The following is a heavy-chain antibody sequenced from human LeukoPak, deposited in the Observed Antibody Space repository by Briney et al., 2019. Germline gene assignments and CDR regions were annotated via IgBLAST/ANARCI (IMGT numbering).Heavy chain of an antibody. Sequence: SETLSLTCAVYGGSFSGYYWSWIRQPPGKGLEWIGEINHSGSTNYNPSLKSRVTIPVDTSKNQFSLKLSSVTAADTAVYYCARNVYYYYGMDVWGQGTTVTVSS. D-gene: IGHD3-10*02. CDR2: INHSGST. J-gene: IGHJ6*02. CDR1: GGSFSGYY. V-gene: IGHV4-34*01. CDR3: ARNVYYYYGMDV.